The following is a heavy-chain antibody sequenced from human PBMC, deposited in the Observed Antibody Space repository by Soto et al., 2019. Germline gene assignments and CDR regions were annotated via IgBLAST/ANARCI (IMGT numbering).Heavy chain of an antibody. D-gene: IGHD2-2*01. J-gene: IGHJ4*02. V-gene: IGHV1-69*13. CDR1: GGTFSNSA. CDR2: IMPIFRTP. Sequence: ASVKVSCKASGGTFSNSAISWVRQAPGQGLEWLGGIMPIFRTPDYAQKFQGRVTITADESTSTAYMELSGLRSDDTAVYYCAISRQFEQDIVVVPAATFDYWGQGTLVTVSS. CDR3: AISRQFEQDIVVVPAATFDY.